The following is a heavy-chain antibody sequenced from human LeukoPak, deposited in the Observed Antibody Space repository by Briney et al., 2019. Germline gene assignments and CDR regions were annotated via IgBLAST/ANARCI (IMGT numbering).Heavy chain of an antibody. J-gene: IGHJ3*02. V-gene: IGHV4-59*01. CDR3: ASLNWGTYAFYI. Sequence: SETLSLTCTVSGGSISSYYWSWIRQPPGKGLEWIGYIYYSGSTNYNPSLKSRVTISVDTSKNQFSLKLSSVTAADTAVYYCASLNWGTYAFYIWGQGTMVTVSS. CDR1: GGSISSYY. CDR2: IYYSGST. D-gene: IGHD7-27*01.